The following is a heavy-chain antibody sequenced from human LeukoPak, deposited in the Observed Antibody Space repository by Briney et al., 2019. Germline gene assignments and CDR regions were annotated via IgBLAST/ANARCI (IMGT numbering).Heavy chain of an antibody. CDR2: IYSAGST. CDR3: AKGHCTNGICWLD. V-gene: IGHV3-53*01. D-gene: IGHD2-8*01. Sequence: GGSLRLSCAASGFTVSSTYMSWVRQAPGKGLEWVSIIYSAGSTYYADSVKGRFSISRDNSKNTLYLQMNSLRAEDTAVYYCAKGHCTNGICWLDWGQGTLVTVSS. CDR1: GFTVSSTY. J-gene: IGHJ4*02.